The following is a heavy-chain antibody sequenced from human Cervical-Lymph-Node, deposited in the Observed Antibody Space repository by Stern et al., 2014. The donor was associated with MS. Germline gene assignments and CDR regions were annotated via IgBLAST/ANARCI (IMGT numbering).Heavy chain of an antibody. Sequence: EVQLVQSGGGLVKPGGSLRLSCAASGFTFSSYSMNWVRQAPGQGLEWVSSISSSSSYIYYADSVKGRFTISRDNAKNSLYLQMNSLRAEDTAVYYCAREEFGELTAYFDYWGQGTLVTVSS. CDR2: ISSSSSYI. CDR1: GFTFSSYS. CDR3: AREEFGELTAYFDY. V-gene: IGHV3-21*01. D-gene: IGHD3-10*01. J-gene: IGHJ4*02.